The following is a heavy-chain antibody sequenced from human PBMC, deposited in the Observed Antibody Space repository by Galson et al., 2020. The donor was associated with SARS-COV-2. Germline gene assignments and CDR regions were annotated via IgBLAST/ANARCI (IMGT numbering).Heavy chain of an antibody. J-gene: IGHJ6*01. CDR3: ARDLPSSNRKYYYDYYGMDV. V-gene: IGHV1-18*01. CDR2: IEIYNGYT. CDR1: GYTFINYA. D-gene: IGHD4-4*01. Sequence: ASVKVSCKASGYTFINYALSWVRQAPGQGLEWMGWIEIYNGYTSYAQKFQGRVTMTTDTFTNTAYMELRSLRSDDTAVYYCARDLPSSNRKYYYDYYGMDVWGQGTTVTVSS.